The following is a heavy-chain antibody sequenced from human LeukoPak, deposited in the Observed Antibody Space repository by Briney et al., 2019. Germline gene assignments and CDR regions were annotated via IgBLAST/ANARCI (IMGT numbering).Heavy chain of an antibody. J-gene: IGHJ6*02. Sequence: GTSLRLSCAASGFTFRNYGIHWVRQAPGKGLEWVAIIWYDGSNKYYADSVKGRFTTSRDNSKNTLYLQMNSLRAEDTALYYCARGNYQLSNGMDVWGQGTTVTVSS. CDR1: GFTFRNYG. D-gene: IGHD1-7*01. CDR2: IWYDGSNK. V-gene: IGHV3-33*01. CDR3: ARGNYQLSNGMDV.